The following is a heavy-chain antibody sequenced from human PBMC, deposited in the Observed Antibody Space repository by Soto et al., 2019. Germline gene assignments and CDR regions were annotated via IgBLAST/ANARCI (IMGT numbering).Heavy chain of an antibody. V-gene: IGHV4-34*01. Sequence: SETLSLTCAVYGGSFSGYYWSWIRQPPGKGLEWIGEINHSGSTNYNPSLKSRVTISVDTSKNQFSLKLSSVTAADTAVYYCARALNYYHSYYMDVWGKGTMVTLSS. CDR1: GGSFSGYY. CDR2: INHSGST. CDR3: ARALNYYHSYYMDV. J-gene: IGHJ6*03.